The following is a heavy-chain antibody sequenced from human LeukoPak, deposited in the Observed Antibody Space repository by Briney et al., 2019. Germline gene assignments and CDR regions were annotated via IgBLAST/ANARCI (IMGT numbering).Heavy chain of an antibody. V-gene: IGHV4-61*02. CDR2: IYTSGST. Sequence: PSETLSLTCTVSGGSISSGSYYWSWIRQPAGKGLEWIGRIYTSGSTNYNPSLKSRVTISVDTSKNQFSLKLSSVTAADTAVYYCARAPLYSSSPALFDPWGQGTLVTVSS. CDR3: ARAPLYSSSPALFDP. J-gene: IGHJ5*02. D-gene: IGHD6-13*01. CDR1: GGSISSGSYY.